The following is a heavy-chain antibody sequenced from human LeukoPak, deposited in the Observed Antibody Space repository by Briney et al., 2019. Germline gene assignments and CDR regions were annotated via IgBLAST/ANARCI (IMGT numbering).Heavy chain of an antibody. CDR1: SGSVSSISYF. CDR3: ARDWVLRGIITPKAAFDI. D-gene: IGHD3-10*01. CDR2: ISYSGST. J-gene: IGHJ3*02. Sequence: PSETPSLTCTVSSGSVSSISYFWGWIRQPPGKGLEWIGSISYSGSTYYSPSLTSRVTISLDKAKNQFSLKLSSVTAADTAMYYCARDWVLRGIITPKAAFDIWGQGTMVAVSS. V-gene: IGHV4-39*07.